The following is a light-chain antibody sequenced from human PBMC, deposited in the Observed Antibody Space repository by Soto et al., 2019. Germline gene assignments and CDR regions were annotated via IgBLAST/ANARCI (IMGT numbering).Light chain of an antibody. J-gene: IGKJ1*01. CDR1: QSISSSY. CDR3: QQYASSPQT. CDR2: GAF. Sequence: EIVLTQSPGTLSLSPEERATLSCRASQSISSSYLAWYQQKPGQAPRLLIYGAFSRATGIPDRFSGSGSGTDFTLIISRLEPEDFAVYSCQQYASSPQTFGQGTKVDIK. V-gene: IGKV3-20*01.